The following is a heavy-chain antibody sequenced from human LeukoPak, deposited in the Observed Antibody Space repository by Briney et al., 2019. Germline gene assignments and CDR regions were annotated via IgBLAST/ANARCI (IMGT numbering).Heavy chain of an antibody. J-gene: IGHJ3*02. Sequence: ASVKVSCKASGYTFTSYDINWARQATGQGLEWMGWMNPNSGNTGYAQKFQGRVTMTRNTSISTAYMELSSLRSEDTAVYYCARGSYYYDSSGSQTTVVGAFDIWGQGTMVTVSS. CDR1: GYTFTSYD. CDR2: MNPNSGNT. CDR3: ARGSYYYDSSGSQTTVVGAFDI. D-gene: IGHD3-22*01. V-gene: IGHV1-8*01.